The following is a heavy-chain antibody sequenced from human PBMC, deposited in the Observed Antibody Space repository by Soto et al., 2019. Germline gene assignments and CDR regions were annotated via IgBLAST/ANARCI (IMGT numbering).Heavy chain of an antibody. CDR1: GYTLTELS. V-gene: IGHV1-24*01. CDR2: FDPEDGET. Sequence: GASVKVSCKVSGYTLTELSMHCVRQAPGKGLEWMGGFDPEDGETIYAQKFQGRVTMTEDTSTDTAYMELSSLRSEDTAVYYCATDYSGYSSGWYFLDGMDVWGQGTTVTVSS. CDR3: ATDYSGYSSGWYFLDGMDV. D-gene: IGHD6-19*01. J-gene: IGHJ6*02.